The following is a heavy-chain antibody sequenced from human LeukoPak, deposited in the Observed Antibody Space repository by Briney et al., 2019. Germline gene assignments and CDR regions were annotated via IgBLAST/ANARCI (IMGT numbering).Heavy chain of an antibody. CDR3: ASTVAGGYSLYYFDY. V-gene: IGHV1-46*03. CDR1: GYTSTSYY. D-gene: IGHD3-22*01. CDR2: INPSGGST. J-gene: IGHJ4*02. Sequence: ASVKVSCKASGYTSTSYYMHWVRQAPGQGLEWMGIINPSGGSTSYAQKFQGRVTMTRDTSTSTVYMELSSLRSEDTAVYYCASTVAGGYSLYYFDYWGQGTLVTVSS.